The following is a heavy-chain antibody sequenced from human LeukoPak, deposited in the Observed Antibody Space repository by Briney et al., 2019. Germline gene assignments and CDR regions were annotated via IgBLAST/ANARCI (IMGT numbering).Heavy chain of an antibody. CDR3: ARLHIVVVPAAIDY. J-gene: IGHJ4*02. Sequence: PSETLSLTCAVSGYSISSGYYWGWIRQPPGKGLGWIGSIYHSGSTYYNPSLKSRVTISVDTSKNQFSLKLSSVTAADTAVYYCARLHIVVVPAAIDYWGQGTLVTVSS. CDR2: IYHSGST. CDR1: GYSISSGYY. V-gene: IGHV4-38-2*01. D-gene: IGHD2-2*01.